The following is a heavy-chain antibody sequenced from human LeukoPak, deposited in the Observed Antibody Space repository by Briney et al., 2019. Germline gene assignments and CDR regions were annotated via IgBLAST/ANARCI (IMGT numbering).Heavy chain of an antibody. D-gene: IGHD4-23*01. CDR2: IYHSGTT. Sequence: KSSETLSLTCAVSGGSISSSNWWSWVRQPPGKGLEWIGEIYHSGTTNYNPPLKSRVIISVDTSKNQFSLKLSPVIAADTAVYYCARVGVDYSGNIIKYYFDYWGQGTLVTVSS. CDR3: ARVGVDYSGNIIKYYFDY. V-gene: IGHV4-4*02. CDR1: GGSISSSNW. J-gene: IGHJ4*02.